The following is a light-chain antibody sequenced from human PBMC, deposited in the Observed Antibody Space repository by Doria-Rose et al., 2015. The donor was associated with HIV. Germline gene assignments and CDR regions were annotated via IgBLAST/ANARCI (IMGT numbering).Light chain of an antibody. Sequence: TQSPPSLSASVGDRVTITCRASQDISSYLAWYQQKPGKAPKLLIYAASALQTGVPSRFSGSGSGTEFTLTITSLQPEDFATYYCQQLDTYPRTFGQGSKLEIK. V-gene: IGKV1-9*01. CDR2: AAS. CDR3: QQLDTYPRT. CDR1: QDISSY. J-gene: IGKJ2*02.